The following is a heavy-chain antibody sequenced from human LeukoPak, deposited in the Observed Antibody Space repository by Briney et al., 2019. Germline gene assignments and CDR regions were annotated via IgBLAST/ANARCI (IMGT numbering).Heavy chain of an antibody. Sequence: GGSLRLSCAASGFTFSNAWMSWVRQAPGKGLEWVGRIKSKTDGGTTDYAAPVKGRFTISRDDSKNRLYLQMNSLRAEDTAVYYCAKQKTAGPERDYFDYWGQGTLVTVSS. CDR3: AKQKTAGPERDYFDY. CDR1: GFTFSNAW. J-gene: IGHJ4*02. D-gene: IGHD6-19*01. CDR2: IKSKTDGGTT. V-gene: IGHV3-15*01.